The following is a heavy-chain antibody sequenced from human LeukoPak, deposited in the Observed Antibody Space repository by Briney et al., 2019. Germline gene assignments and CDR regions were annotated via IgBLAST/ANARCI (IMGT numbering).Heavy chain of an antibody. D-gene: IGHD1-26*01. Sequence: ASVKVSCKASGYTFTGYYMHWVRQAPGQGLAWMGWINPNSGGTNYAQKFQGRVTMTRDTSISTAYMELSRLRSGDTAVYYCARDLVGATSAYRYYYYYYGMDVWGQGTTVTVSS. J-gene: IGHJ6*02. CDR1: GYTFTGYY. CDR2: INPNSGGT. CDR3: ARDLVGATSAYRYYYYYYGMDV. V-gene: IGHV1-2*02.